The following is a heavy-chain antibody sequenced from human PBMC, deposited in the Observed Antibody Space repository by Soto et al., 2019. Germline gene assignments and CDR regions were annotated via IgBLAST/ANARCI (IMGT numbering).Heavy chain of an antibody. CDR2: IYYSGST. D-gene: IGHD1-26*01. CDR1: GGSISSSSYY. Sequence: SETLSLTCTVSGGSISSSSYYWGWIRQPPGKGLEWIGSIYYSGSTYYNPSLKSRVTISVDTSKNQFSLKLSSVTAADTAVYYCARQVTELLPDYWGQGTLVTVSS. J-gene: IGHJ4*02. CDR3: ARQVTELLPDY. V-gene: IGHV4-39*01.